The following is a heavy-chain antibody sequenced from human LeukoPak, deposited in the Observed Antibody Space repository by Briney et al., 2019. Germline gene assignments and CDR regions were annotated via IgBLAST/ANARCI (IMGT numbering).Heavy chain of an antibody. CDR2: ISSSSSYI. CDR3: ARTTAMGIGDHYFDY. Sequence: GGSLRLSCAASGFTFSSYSMNWVRQAPGKGLEWVSSISSSSSYIYYADSVKGRFTISRGNAKNSLYLQMNSLRAEDTAVYYCARTTAMGIGDHYFDYWGQGTLVTVSS. D-gene: IGHD5-18*01. V-gene: IGHV3-21*01. CDR1: GFTFSSYS. J-gene: IGHJ4*02.